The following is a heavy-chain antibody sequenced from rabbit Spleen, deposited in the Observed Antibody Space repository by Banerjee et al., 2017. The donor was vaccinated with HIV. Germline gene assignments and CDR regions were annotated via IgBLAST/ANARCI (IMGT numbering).Heavy chain of an antibody. D-gene: IGHD4-1*01. CDR2: IDPVFGIT. V-gene: IGHV1S7*01. CDR1: GFTLSSYY. J-gene: IGHJ6*01. Sequence: QLEESAGGLVQPGGSLKLSCKASGFTLSSYYMNWVRQAPGKGLEWIGYIDPVFGITYYANWVNGRFSISRENAQNTVFLQMTSLTAADTATYFCARFYYGSGGSQHLWGPGTLVTVS. CDR3: ARFYYGSGGSQHL.